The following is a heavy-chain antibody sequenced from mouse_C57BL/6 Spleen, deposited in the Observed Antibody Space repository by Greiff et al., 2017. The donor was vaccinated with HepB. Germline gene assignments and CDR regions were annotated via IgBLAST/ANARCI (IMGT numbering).Heavy chain of an antibody. Sequence: VQLQQSGAELVKPGASVKLSCKASGYTFTSYWMHWVKQRPGRGLEWIGRTDPNSGGTKYNEKFKSKATLTVDKPSSTAYMQLSSLTSEDSAVYYCARNYGNLDWYFDVWGTGTTVTVSS. CDR1: GYTFTSYW. J-gene: IGHJ1*03. V-gene: IGHV1-72*01. CDR2: TDPNSGGT. D-gene: IGHD2-1*01. CDR3: ARNYGNLDWYFDV.